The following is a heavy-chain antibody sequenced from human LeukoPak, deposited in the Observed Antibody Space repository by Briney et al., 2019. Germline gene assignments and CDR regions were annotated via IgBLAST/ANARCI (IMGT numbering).Heavy chain of an antibody. D-gene: IGHD3-22*01. CDR3: ARAPPYYYDSSGYWSWFDP. CDR1: GGSFSGYY. V-gene: IGHV4-34*01. J-gene: IGHJ5*02. Sequence: PSETLSLTCAVYGGSFSGYYWSWIRQPPGKGLEWIGEINHSGNTNYNPSLKSRVTISVDTSKNQFSLKLSSVTAADTAVYYCARAPPYYYDSSGYWSWFDPWGQGTLVTVSS. CDR2: INHSGNT.